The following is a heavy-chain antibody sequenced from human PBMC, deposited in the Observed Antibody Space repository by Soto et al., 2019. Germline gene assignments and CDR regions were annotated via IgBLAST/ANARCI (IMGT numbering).Heavy chain of an antibody. Sequence: QVHLVASGGGLVKPGGSLRLSCVASGITLSDNYMTWIRQAPGKGLEWLSYISNSDYTTYYVDSVKGRFTISRDNAKNSLYLQLNGLRVEDTAVYYCASGKWSLDYWGQGILVTVSS. CDR3: ASGKWSLDY. CDR1: GITLSDNY. J-gene: IGHJ4*02. D-gene: IGHD2-8*01. CDR2: ISNSDYTT. V-gene: IGHV3-11*01.